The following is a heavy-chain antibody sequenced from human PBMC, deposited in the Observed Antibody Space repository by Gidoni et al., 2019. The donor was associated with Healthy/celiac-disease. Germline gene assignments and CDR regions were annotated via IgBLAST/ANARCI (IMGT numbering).Heavy chain of an antibody. D-gene: IGHD2-15*01. CDR1: GFTFSIYG. V-gene: IGHV3-30*18. CDR3: AKDGGVGSGRYFDY. Sequence: QVQLVESGGGVVQLGRSLRLSCAAPGFTFSIYGMHWVRQAPGKGLEWVAVISYDGSNKYYADSVKGRFTISRDNSKNTLYLQMNSLRAEDTAVYYCAKDGGVGSGRYFDYWGQGTLVTVSS. J-gene: IGHJ4*02. CDR2: ISYDGSNK.